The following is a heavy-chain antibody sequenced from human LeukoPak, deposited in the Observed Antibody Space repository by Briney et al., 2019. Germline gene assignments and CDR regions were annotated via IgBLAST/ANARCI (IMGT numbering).Heavy chain of an antibody. CDR1: GFTFSEYY. V-gene: IGHV3-11*06. J-gene: IGHJ4*02. CDR2: ISSSSYT. Sequence: GGSLRLYCAASGFTFSEYYMSWIRQARGNGLEWVSYISSSSYTNFADSVKGQFTISRDNAKNSLYLQMNSLGAEDTAVYYCAISNNWNALDYWGQGTLVTVSS. CDR3: AISNNWNALDY. D-gene: IGHD1-20*01.